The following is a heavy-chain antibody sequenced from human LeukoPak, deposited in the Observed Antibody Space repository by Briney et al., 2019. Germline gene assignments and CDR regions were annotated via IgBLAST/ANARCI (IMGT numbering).Heavy chain of an antibody. CDR2: IYHSGST. CDR3: ARLTVRGPSYMDV. V-gene: IGHV4-38-2*01. Sequence: PSETLSLTCAVSGYSLSSGYYWGWIRQPPGKGLEWIGSIYHSGSTYYNPSLKSRVTISVDTSKNQFSLKLSSVTAADTAVYYCARLTVRGPSYMDVWGKGTTVTVSS. J-gene: IGHJ6*03. CDR1: GYSLSSGYY. D-gene: IGHD3-10*01.